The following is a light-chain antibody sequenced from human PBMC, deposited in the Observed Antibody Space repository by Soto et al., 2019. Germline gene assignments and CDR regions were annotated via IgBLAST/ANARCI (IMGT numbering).Light chain of an antibody. V-gene: IGKV3-11*01. CDR1: QSVSTF. CDR2: NAS. J-gene: IGKJ5*01. CDR3: QQRGDWPPIT. Sequence: EIVLTQSQATLSLSPGERAILSCRASQSVSTFLAWFQQKPGQPPRLLIYNASNRTTGIPARFSGSGSGTDFTLTISSLEPEDFAVYYCQQRGDWPPITFGQGTRLEIK.